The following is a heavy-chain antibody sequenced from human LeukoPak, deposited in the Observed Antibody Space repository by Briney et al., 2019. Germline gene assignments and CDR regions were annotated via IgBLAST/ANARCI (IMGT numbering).Heavy chain of an antibody. CDR2: INPSAGST. V-gene: IGHV1-46*01. CDR3: ARGDYYDSSGYSHTDY. CDR1: GYTFTSYY. D-gene: IGHD3-22*01. J-gene: IGHJ4*02. Sequence: ASVKVSCKASGYTFTSYYMHWVRQAPGQGLEWMGIINPSAGSTSYAQRFQGRVTMTRDTSTSTVYMELSSLRSEDTAVYYCARGDYYDSSGYSHTDYWGQGTLVTVPS.